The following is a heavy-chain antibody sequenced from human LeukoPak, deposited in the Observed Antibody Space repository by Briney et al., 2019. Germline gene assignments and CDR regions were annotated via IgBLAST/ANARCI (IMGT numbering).Heavy chain of an antibody. CDR3: ARQNRKQWLVQGLAYYFDY. CDR2: IYYSGST. J-gene: IGHJ4*02. D-gene: IGHD6-19*01. V-gene: IGHV4-39*01. CDR1: GGSISSSSYY. Sequence: SETLSLTCTVSGGSISSSSYYWGWIRQPPGKGPEWIGSIYYSGSTYYNPSLKSRVTISVDTSKNQFSLKLSSVTAADTAVYYCARQNRKQWLVQGLAYYFDYWGQGTLVTVSS.